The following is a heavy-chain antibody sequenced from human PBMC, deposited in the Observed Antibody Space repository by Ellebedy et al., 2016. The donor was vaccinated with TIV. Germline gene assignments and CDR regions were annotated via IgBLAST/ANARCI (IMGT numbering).Heavy chain of an antibody. CDR1: GFDFSNYH. J-gene: IGHJ4*02. CDR3: VRHTDYALDY. D-gene: IGHD4-17*01. CDR2: IRQDGSEQ. V-gene: IGHV3-7*01. Sequence: PGGSLRLSCAASGFDFSNYHMDWVRQAPGKGLECVANIRQDGSEQSYVDSVKGRFTISRDNAKNSLHLQMNGLRDEDTAVYYCVRHTDYALDYWGQGALVTVSS.